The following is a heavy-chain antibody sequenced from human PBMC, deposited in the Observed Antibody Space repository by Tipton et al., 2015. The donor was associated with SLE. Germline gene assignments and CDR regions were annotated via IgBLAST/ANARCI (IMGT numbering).Heavy chain of an antibody. CDR2: IKQDGSEK. Sequence: SLRLSCVASGFTFSSYWMSWVRQSPGKGLEWVANIKQDGSEKYYVDSVKGRFTISRENAKNSLYLQMSSLRAEDTAVYFCARKGCSGDNCYSDYWGQGTLVTVSS. CDR1: GFTFSSYW. V-gene: IGHV3-7*01. J-gene: IGHJ4*02. CDR3: ARKGCSGDNCYSDY. D-gene: IGHD2-15*01.